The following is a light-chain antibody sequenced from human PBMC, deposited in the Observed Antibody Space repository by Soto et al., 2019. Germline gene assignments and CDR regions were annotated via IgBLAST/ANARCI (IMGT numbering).Light chain of an antibody. Sequence: VLTHSPGTLSFSPGERATLSCRAIQSVSSNYLAWYQQKPGQAPRLLIYGASTRATGIPDRFSGSGSGTDFTLTISRLEPEDSAVYYCQQYGSSPTWTFGQGTQVDIK. V-gene: IGKV3-20*01. CDR2: GAS. J-gene: IGKJ1*01. CDR3: QQYGSSPTWT. CDR1: QSVSSNY.